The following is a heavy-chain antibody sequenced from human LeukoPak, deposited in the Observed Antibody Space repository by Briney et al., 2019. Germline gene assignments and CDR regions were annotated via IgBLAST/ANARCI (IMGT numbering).Heavy chain of an antibody. CDR1: GFTFSSYW. CDR3: AREGFGELLCLNAFDI. V-gene: IGHV3-7*01. Sequence: GGSLRLSCAASGFTFSSYWMSWVRQAPGKGLEWVANIKQDGSEKYYVDSVKGRFTISRDNAKNSLYLQMNSLRAEDTAVYYCAREGFGELLCLNAFDIWGQGTMVTVSS. CDR2: IKQDGSEK. J-gene: IGHJ3*02. D-gene: IGHD3-10*01.